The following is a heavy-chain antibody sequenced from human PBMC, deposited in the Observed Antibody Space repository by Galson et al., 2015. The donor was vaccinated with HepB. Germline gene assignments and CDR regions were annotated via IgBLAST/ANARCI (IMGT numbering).Heavy chain of an antibody. V-gene: IGHV3-48*04. CDR2: ISSSSSTI. Sequence: SLRLSCAASGFTFSRYSMNWVRQAPGKGLEWVSYISSSSSTIYYADSVKGRFTISRDNAKNSLYLQMNSLRAEDTAVYYCARNYYDSSGYSYFDYWGQGTLVTVSS. CDR1: GFTFSRYS. J-gene: IGHJ4*02. D-gene: IGHD3-22*01. CDR3: ARNYYDSSGYSYFDY.